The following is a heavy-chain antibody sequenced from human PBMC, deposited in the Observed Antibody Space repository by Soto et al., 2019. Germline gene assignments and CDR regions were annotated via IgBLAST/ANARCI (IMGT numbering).Heavy chain of an antibody. V-gene: IGHV3-30*18. D-gene: IGHD2-21*01. J-gene: IGHJ5*02. Sequence: GGSLRLSCAASGFRFSNYGMHWVRQAPGKGLEWVAFVSSDGSNKYYADSVKGRFTISRDNSKSTLFLQVDNLSVDDTAVYYCAKDRVIQLLPIWPDPWGQGTLVTVSS. CDR3: AKDRVIQLLPIWPDP. CDR1: GFRFSNYG. CDR2: VSSDGSNK.